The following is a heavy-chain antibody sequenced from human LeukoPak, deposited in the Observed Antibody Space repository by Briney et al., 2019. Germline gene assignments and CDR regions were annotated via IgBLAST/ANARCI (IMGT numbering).Heavy chain of an antibody. D-gene: IGHD1-26*01. Sequence: ASVKVSCKASGYTFTGYYMHWVRQAPGQGLEWMGWINPNSGGTNYAQKFQGRVTMTRDTSISTAYMELSRLRSDDTAVYYCAQNSGSYSYYYGMDVWGQGTTVTVSS. V-gene: IGHV1-2*02. J-gene: IGHJ6*02. CDR3: AQNSGSYSYYYGMDV. CDR1: GYTFTGYY. CDR2: INPNSGGT.